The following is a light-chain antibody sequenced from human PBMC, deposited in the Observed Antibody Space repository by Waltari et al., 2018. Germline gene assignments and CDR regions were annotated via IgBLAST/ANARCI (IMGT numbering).Light chain of an antibody. CDR3: QQYHTTPPT. CDR1: QNIFYTSNSKNY. J-gene: IGKJ2*01. CDR2: WAS. V-gene: IGKV4-1*01. Sequence: DIVMTQSPDSLAVSLGERATINCKSRQNIFYTSNSKNYLAWYQQRPGQPPKVLFYWASTRESGVPDRFSGGGSGTDFTLGVSSVQAEDVAVYYRQQYHTTPPTFGQGTKLEIK.